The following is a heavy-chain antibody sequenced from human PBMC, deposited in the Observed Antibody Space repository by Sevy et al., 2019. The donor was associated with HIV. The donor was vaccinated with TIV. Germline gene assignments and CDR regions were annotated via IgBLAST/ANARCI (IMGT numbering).Heavy chain of an antibody. CDR1: GYSISRGYH. CDR3: ARHGIFGVTYSFDY. D-gene: IGHD3-3*01. Sequence: SQTLSLTCAVSGYSISRGYHWGWIRQPPGKGLEWIGSIDQSGNAYYNPSLRGRVTISVDTSKNQFSLYVRTVTATDTAVYYCARHGIFGVTYSFDYWGRGTLVTVSS. CDR2: IDQSGNA. J-gene: IGHJ4*01. V-gene: IGHV4-38-2*01.